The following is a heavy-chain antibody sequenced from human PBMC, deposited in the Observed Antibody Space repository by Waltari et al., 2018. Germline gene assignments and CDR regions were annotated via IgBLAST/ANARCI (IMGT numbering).Heavy chain of an antibody. D-gene: IGHD6-13*01. Sequence: QVQLQESGPGLVKPSQTLSLTCTVSGGSIRSGGYYWTWIRQHPGKGLEWIGYIYYSGSTYYNPSLKSRVIISVDTSKNQFSLKLSSVTAADTAVYYCARTDTSSLIDSWGQGTLVTLSS. CDR1: GGSIRSGGYY. CDR3: ARTDTSSLIDS. J-gene: IGHJ4*02. V-gene: IGHV4-31*03. CDR2: IYYSGST.